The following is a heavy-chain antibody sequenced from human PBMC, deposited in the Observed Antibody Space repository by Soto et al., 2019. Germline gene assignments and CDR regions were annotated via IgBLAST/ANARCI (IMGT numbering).Heavy chain of an antibody. Sequence: SETLSLTCTVSGGSISSSSYYWGWIRQHPGKGLEWIGSIYYSGSTYYNPSLKSRVTISVDTSKNQFSLKLSSVTAADTAVYYCARSAYGDYVGLYFDYWGQGTLVTVSS. CDR1: GGSISSSSYY. CDR3: ARSAYGDYVGLYFDY. CDR2: IYYSGST. D-gene: IGHD4-17*01. V-gene: IGHV4-39*01. J-gene: IGHJ4*02.